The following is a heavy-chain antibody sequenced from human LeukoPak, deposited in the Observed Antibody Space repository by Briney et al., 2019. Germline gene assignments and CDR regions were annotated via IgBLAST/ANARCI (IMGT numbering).Heavy chain of an antibody. CDR2: IYYSGGT. CDR1: GGSISSYY. V-gene: IGHV4-59*12. CDR3: ARATTHYGMDV. J-gene: IGHJ6*02. D-gene: IGHD5-12*01. Sequence: SETLSLTCTVSGGSISSYYWSWIRQPPGKGLEWIGYIYYSGGTNYNPSLKSRVTISVDTSKNQFSLKLSSVTAADTAVYYCARATTHYGMDVWGQGTTVTVSS.